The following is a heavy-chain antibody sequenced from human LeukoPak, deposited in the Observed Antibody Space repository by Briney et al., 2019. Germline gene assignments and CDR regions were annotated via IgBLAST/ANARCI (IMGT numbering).Heavy chain of an antibody. V-gene: IGHV3-9*01. J-gene: IGHJ4*02. D-gene: IGHD5-18*01. Sequence: GGSLRLSCAASGFTVSSNYMSWVRQAPGKGLGWVSGIGGKSGSIGYADSVKGRFTISRDNAKNSLYLQMNSLRAEDTALYYCAKDMGAPGYSYGSIDYWGQGTLVTVSS. CDR1: GFTVSSNY. CDR3: AKDMGAPGYSYGSIDY. CDR2: IGGKSGSI.